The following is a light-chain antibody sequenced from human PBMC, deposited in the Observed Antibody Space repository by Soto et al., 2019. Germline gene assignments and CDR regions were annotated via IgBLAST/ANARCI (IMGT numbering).Light chain of an antibody. V-gene: IGKV1-5*01. CDR2: DAS. CDR1: QSISSW. CDR3: QHYDSYPWT. Sequence: DIQMAQSPSTLSATVGDRVTITCRASQSISSWLAWYRQKPGKAPKLLIYDASSLESGVPSRFSGSGSGTEFTPTISSLQPDDFATYYCQHYDSYPWTFGQGTKVDI. J-gene: IGKJ1*01.